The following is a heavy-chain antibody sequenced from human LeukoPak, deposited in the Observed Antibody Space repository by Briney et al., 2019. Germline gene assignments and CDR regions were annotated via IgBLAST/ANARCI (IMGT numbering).Heavy chain of an antibody. J-gene: IGHJ4*02. CDR3: AGRYYYDSIEDY. CDR2: ISGSGGST. V-gene: IGHV3-23*01. D-gene: IGHD3-22*01. CDR1: GFTFSSYA. Sequence: PGGSLRLSCAASGFTFSSYAMSWVRQAPGKGLEWVPAISGSGGSTYYADSVKGRFTISRDNSKNTLYLQMNSLRAEDTAVYYCAGRYYYDSIEDYWGQGTLVTVSS.